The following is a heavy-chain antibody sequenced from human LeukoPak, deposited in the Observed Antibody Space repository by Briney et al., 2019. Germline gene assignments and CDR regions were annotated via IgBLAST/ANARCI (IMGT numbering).Heavy chain of an antibody. CDR2: IYPGDSDT. CDR1: GYTFTTYW. Sequence: GESLKISCKGSGYTFTTYWIGWVRHMPRKGLEWMGIIYPGDSDTRYSPSFQGQVTISADKSISTAYLQWSSLKASDTAMYYCARRGHRQAADNAFDIWGQGTMVTVSS. CDR3: ARRGHRQAADNAFDI. D-gene: IGHD6-13*01. J-gene: IGHJ3*02. V-gene: IGHV5-51*01.